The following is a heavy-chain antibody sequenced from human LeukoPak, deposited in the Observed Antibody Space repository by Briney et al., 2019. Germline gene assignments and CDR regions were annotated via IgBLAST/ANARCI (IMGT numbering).Heavy chain of an antibody. CDR2: INHSGST. D-gene: IGHD3-16*01. V-gene: IGHV4-34*01. J-gene: IGHJ3*01. CDR1: GGSFSGYY. Sequence: PSETLSLTCAVYGGSFSGYYWSWIRQPPGKGLEWIGEINHSGSTNYNPSLKSRVTISIDTSKNQFSLKLRSVTAADTAVYYCARAYDDAWGQGKMVTVSS. CDR3: ARAYDDA.